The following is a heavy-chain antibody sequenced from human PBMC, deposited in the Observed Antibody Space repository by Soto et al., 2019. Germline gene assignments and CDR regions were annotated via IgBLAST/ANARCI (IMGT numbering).Heavy chain of an antibody. J-gene: IGHJ4*02. CDR2: IWYDGSNK. CDR3: ARDGEVLGSLYYSDY. CDR1: GFTFRSYG. Sequence: QVHLVESGGGVVQPGRSLRLSCAASGFTFRSYGMHWVRQAPGKGLEWVAVIWYDGSNKYYADSVKGRFTISRDNSKNTLFLQMNSLRAEDTAIYYCARDGEVLGSLYYSDYWGQGTLVTVSS. V-gene: IGHV3-33*01. D-gene: IGHD3-10*01.